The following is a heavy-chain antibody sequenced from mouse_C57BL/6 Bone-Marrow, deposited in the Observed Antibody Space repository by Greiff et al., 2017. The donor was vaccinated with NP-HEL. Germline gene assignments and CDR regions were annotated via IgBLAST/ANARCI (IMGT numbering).Heavy chain of an antibody. CDR3: ARDGRYWYFDV. CDR2: IDPSDSYT. V-gene: IGHV1-69*01. J-gene: IGHJ1*03. Sequence: QVQLQQPGAELVMPGTSVKLSCKASGYTFTRYWMHWVKQRPGQGLEWIGEIDPSDSYTNYNQKFKGKSTLTVDKSSSTAYMQLSSLTSEDSAVYYCARDGRYWYFDVWGTGTTVTVSS. CDR1: GYTFTRYW.